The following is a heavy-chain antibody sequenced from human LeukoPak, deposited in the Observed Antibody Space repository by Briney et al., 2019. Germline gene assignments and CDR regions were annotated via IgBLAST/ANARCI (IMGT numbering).Heavy chain of an antibody. J-gene: IGHJ5*02. CDR2: IDPKSGGA. V-gene: IGHV1-2*02. CDR3: ARDFYGDP. Sequence: ASVKVSCKASGYTFTDYYIHWMRQAPGQGLEWMGWIDPKSGGADHAQKFQGRVTMTRDTSISTAYMELSKLRSDDTAVYYCARDFYGDPWGQGTLVTVSS. D-gene: IGHD3-16*01. CDR1: GYTFTDYY.